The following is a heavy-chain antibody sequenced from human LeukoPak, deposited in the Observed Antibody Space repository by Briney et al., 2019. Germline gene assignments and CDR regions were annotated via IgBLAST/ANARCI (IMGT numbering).Heavy chain of an antibody. D-gene: IGHD3-10*01. V-gene: IGHV1-2*02. CDR2: INPNSGGT. CDR3: ARDEGRSGISRLDP. J-gene: IGHJ5*02. Sequence: AASVKVSCKASGYTFTGYYMHWVRQAPGQGLEWMGWINPNSGGTNYAQKFQGRVTMTRDTSISTAYMELSRLRSDDTAVYYCARDEGRSGISRLDPWGQGTLVTVSS. CDR1: GYTFTGYY.